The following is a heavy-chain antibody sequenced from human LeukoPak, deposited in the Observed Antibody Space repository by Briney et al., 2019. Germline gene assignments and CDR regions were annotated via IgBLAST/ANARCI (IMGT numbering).Heavy chain of an antibody. V-gene: IGHV3-23*01. Sequence: GGSLRLPCAASGFTFSSYAMSWVRQAPGKGLEWVSTISDSGGSAYYADSVEGRFTISRDNSKNTLYLQINSLRAEHTAVYYCAKDPYSYGFGTFDYWGQGTLVTVSS. D-gene: IGHD5-18*01. CDR3: AKDPYSYGFGTFDY. CDR2: ISDSGGSA. CDR1: GFTFSSYA. J-gene: IGHJ4*02.